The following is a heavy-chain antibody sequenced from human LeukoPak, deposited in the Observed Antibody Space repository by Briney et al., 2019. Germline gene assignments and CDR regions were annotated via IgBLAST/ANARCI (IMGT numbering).Heavy chain of an antibody. V-gene: IGHV1-8*01. Sequence: ASVKVSCKASGYTFTNYDINWVSQATGQGLEWMGWMNPDSGNTGYAQKFQGRVAMTRDTSISTAYMELSSLRSEDTAVYYCASSVYDSSGYYDFDYWGQGTLVTVSS. D-gene: IGHD3-22*01. CDR2: MNPDSGNT. CDR1: GYTFTNYD. CDR3: ASSVYDSSGYYDFDY. J-gene: IGHJ4*02.